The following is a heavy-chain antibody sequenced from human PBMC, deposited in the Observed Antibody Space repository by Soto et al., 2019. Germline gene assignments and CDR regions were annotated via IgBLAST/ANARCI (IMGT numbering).Heavy chain of an antibody. Sequence: ASVKVSCKASGYTFTGYYMHWVRQAPGQGLEWMGWINPNSGGTNYAQKFQGRVTMTRDTSISTAYMELSRLRSDDTAVYYCARGVDDFWSGYPGYYFDYWGQGTLVTVSS. CDR2: INPNSGGT. V-gene: IGHV1-2*02. CDR3: ARGVDDFWSGYPGYYFDY. CDR1: GYTFTGYY. J-gene: IGHJ4*02. D-gene: IGHD3-3*01.